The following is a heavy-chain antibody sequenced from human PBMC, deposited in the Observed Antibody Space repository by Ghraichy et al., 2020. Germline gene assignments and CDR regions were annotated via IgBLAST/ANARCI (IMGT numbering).Heavy chain of an antibody. CDR2: ISWDGGST. Sequence: GGSLRLSCAASGFTFDDYTMHWVRQAPGKGLEWVSLISWDGGSTYYADSVKGRFTISRDNSKNSLNLQMNSLRTEDTALYYCAKVISSSIFYGMDVWGQGTTVTVSS. J-gene: IGHJ6*02. CDR1: GFTFDDYT. CDR3: AKVISSSIFYGMDV. D-gene: IGHD6-6*01. V-gene: IGHV3-43*01.